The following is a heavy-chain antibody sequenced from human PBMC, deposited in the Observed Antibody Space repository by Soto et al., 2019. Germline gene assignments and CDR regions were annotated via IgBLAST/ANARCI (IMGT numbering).Heavy chain of an antibody. Sequence: EVQLLESGGGLVQPGGSLRLSCAASGFTFSTYAMTWVRQAPGKGLEWVSAISGTGGSTYYADSVKGRFTISRDNAKNTLYLQMSSLRSDDTAVYYCAKDGSGNCPYYGMVVWGQGTTVTVSS. D-gene: IGHD2-15*01. V-gene: IGHV3-23*01. J-gene: IGHJ6*02. CDR2: ISGTGGST. CDR1: GFTFSTYA. CDR3: AKDGSGNCPYYGMVV.